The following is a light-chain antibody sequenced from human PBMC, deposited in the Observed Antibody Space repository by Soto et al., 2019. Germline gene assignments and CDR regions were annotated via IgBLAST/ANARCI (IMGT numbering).Light chain of an antibody. CDR1: QSLSSS. V-gene: IGKV3-15*01. J-gene: IGKJ1*01. CDR2: GAS. CDR3: QQHNNWPPWT. Sequence: EIVLTQSPVALSLSPGEGAPLSFSASQSLSSSSLAWYQQKPAQAPRLLLYGASTRATGIPPRFSGSGSGTAFTLPISSLQSADFAVYYCQQHNNWPPWTFGQGTKVDIK.